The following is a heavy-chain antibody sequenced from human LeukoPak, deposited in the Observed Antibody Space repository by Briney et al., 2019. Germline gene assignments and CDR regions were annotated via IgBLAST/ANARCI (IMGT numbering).Heavy chain of an antibody. CDR1: GGSISSGGYS. CDR2: IYHSGST. V-gene: IGHV4-30-2*01. CDR3: ARSDDSSGYSDY. J-gene: IGHJ4*02. D-gene: IGHD3-22*01. Sequence: PSETLSLTCAVSGGSISSGGYSWSWIRQPPGKGLEWIGYIYHSGSTYYNPSLKSRVTISVDRSKNQFSLKLSSVTAADTAVCYCARSDDSSGYSDYWGQGTLVTVSS.